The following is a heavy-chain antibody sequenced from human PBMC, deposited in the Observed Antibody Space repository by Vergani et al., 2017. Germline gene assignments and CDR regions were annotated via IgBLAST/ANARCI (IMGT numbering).Heavy chain of an antibody. Sequence: EVPLVQSGAEVKKPGESLKISCKASGYNFTNYWIGWVRQMPGKGLEWMGILDPDDSDTRYSPSFQGQVTITADKSISTAYLQWSSLKASDTAMYYCARLQFSTMGRGVTIFDYWGQGTLVTVSS. CDR1: GYNFTNYW. CDR3: ARLQFSTMGRGVTIFDY. CDR2: LDPDDSDT. V-gene: IGHV5-51*01. J-gene: IGHJ4*02. D-gene: IGHD3-10*01.